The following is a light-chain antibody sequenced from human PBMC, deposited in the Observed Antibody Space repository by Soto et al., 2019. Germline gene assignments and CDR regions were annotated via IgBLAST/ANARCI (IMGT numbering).Light chain of an antibody. CDR1: QSISSW. Sequence: DIQMTQSPSTLSASVGDRVTITCRASQSISSWLAWYQQKPGKAPKLLIYKASSLESGVPSRFSGIGFGTEFTLTICSLQPDDFATYNCQQYNSYSWRFGQGT. CDR3: QQYNSYSWR. V-gene: IGKV1-5*03. J-gene: IGKJ1*01. CDR2: KAS.